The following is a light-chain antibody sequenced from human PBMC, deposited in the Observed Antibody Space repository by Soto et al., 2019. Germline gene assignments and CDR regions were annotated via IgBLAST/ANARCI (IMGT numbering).Light chain of an antibody. Sequence: EIVLTQSPATLSLSPGERATLSCRASQSVSSYLAWYQQKPGQAPRLLIYDASNRATGIPARFSGSGSGTEFTLTISSLQPEDFATYYCQQYYSYPQTFGQGTKVDI. CDR2: DAS. V-gene: IGKV3-11*01. J-gene: IGKJ1*01. CDR3: QQYYSYPQT. CDR1: QSVSSY.